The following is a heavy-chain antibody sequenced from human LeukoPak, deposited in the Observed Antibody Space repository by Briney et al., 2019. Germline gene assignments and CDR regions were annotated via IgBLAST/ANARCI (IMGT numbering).Heavy chain of an antibody. J-gene: IGHJ4*02. CDR2: INHSGST. CDR3: ARVRDNYYDSSGYDY. CDR1: GGSFSGYY. Sequence: SETLSLTCAVYGGSFSGYYWSWIRQPPGKGLEGIGEINHSGSTNYNPSLKSRVTISVDTSKNQFSLKLSSVTAADTAVYYCARVRDNYYDSSGYDYWGQGTLVTVSS. D-gene: IGHD3-22*01. V-gene: IGHV4-34*01.